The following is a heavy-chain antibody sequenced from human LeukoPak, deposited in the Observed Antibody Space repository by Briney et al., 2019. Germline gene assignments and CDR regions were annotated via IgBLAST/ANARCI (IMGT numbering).Heavy chain of an antibody. CDR2: INPNSGGT. Sequence: VASVKVSCKASGYTSTGYYMHWVRQAPGQGLEWMGWINPNSGGTNYAQKFQGRVTMTRDTSISTAYMELSRLRSDDTAVYYCAVNYDFWSGYYTDLDYWGQGTLVTVSS. CDR1: GYTSTGYY. CDR3: AVNYDFWSGYYTDLDY. J-gene: IGHJ4*02. V-gene: IGHV1-2*02. D-gene: IGHD3-3*01.